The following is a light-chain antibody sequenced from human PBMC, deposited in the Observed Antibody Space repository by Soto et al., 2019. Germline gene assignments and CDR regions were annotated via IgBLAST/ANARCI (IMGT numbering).Light chain of an antibody. CDR2: KAS. V-gene: IGKV1-5*03. J-gene: IGKJ4*01. Sequence: DIQMTQSPSTLSASVGDRVTITCRASQNINSWLAWYQQKPGKAPKLLIYKASNLESGVPSRFSGSGSGTDFTLTISSLQPDDFATYHCQQYENFFPLTFGGGTKVEIK. CDR3: QQYENFFPLT. CDR1: QNINSW.